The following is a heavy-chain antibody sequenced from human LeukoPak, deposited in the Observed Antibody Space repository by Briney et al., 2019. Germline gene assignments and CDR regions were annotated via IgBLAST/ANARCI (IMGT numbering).Heavy chain of an antibody. CDR3: ARDLSSSSSGESFVGY. D-gene: IGHD6-6*01. CDR2: INPNSGGT. V-gene: IGHV1-2*02. Sequence: ASVKVSCKASGYTFTGYYMHWVRQAPGQGLEWMGWINPNSGGTNYAQKFQGRVTMTRDTSISTAYMELSRLRSDDTAVCYCARDLSSSSSGESFVGYWGQGTLVTVSS. CDR1: GYTFTGYY. J-gene: IGHJ4*02.